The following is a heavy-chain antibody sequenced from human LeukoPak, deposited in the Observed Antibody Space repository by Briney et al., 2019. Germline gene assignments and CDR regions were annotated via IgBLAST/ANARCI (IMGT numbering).Heavy chain of an antibody. J-gene: IGHJ4*02. D-gene: IGHD3-22*01. Sequence: PSETLSLTCTVSGGSISSYYWSWIRQPPGKGLEWIGYIYYSGSTNYNPSLKSRVTISVDTSKNQFSLKLSSVTAADTAVYYCARGYDSSGYDYFDYWGQGTLVTVSS. CDR3: ARGYDSSGYDYFDY. CDR2: IYYSGST. V-gene: IGHV4-59*01. CDR1: GGSISSYY.